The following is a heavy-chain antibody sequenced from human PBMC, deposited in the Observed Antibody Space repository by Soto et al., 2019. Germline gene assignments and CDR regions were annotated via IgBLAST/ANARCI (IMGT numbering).Heavy chain of an antibody. J-gene: IGHJ4*02. D-gene: IGHD2-8*01. Sequence: GGSLRLSCAASGLTFSRCEMNWVRQAPGKWLEWVSYIGTRGRTTYYASSVKSRFTTTRNNEKRSLFLQMNSLRAEDTAIYYCAGRYCSNGVCHLGLSDFWGQGTLVTVSS. V-gene: IGHV3-48*03. CDR2: IGTRGRTT. CDR3: AGRYCSNGVCHLGLSDF. CDR1: GLTFSRCE.